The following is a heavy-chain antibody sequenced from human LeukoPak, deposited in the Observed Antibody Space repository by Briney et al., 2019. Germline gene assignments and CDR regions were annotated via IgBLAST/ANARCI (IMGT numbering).Heavy chain of an antibody. V-gene: IGHV4-30-4*08. Sequence: SETLSLTCTVSGVSISSGDYYWSWIRQPPGKGLEWIGYIYYSGSTYYNPSLKSRVTISVDTSKNQFSLKLSSVTAADTAVYYCAREYCSGGSCYSNRNFQHWGQGTLVTVSS. CDR1: GVSISSGDYY. CDR2: IYYSGST. CDR3: AREYCSGGSCYSNRNFQH. D-gene: IGHD2-15*01. J-gene: IGHJ1*01.